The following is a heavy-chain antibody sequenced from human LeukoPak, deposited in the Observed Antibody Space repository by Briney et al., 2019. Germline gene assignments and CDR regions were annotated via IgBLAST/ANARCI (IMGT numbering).Heavy chain of an antibody. D-gene: IGHD3-10*01. CDR2: IIHSGST. J-gene: IGHJ6*03. CDR1: GGSFSGYY. CDR3: ARLPPSGSYNYYYYYMDV. V-gene: IGHV4-34*12. Sequence: PSETLSLTCAVYGGSFSGYYWSWIRQPPGKGLEWIGEIIHSGSTNYNPSLKSRVTISVDTSKNQFSLKLSSVTAADTAVYYCARLPPSGSYNYYYYYMDVWGKGTTVTVSS.